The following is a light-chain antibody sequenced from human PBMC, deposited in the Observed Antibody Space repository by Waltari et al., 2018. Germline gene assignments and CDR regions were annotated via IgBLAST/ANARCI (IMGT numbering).Light chain of an antibody. V-gene: IGLV2-11*01. CDR1: SSDVGGYSY. Sequence: QSALTQPRSVSGSPGQSVTISCTRTSSDVGGYSYVPWYQQHPDKAPNLIIVDVNKRPSGVPDRFSGSNSGNTASLTISWLQAEDEADYYCSSYAGTYTFVFGTGTKVTVL. CDR3: SSYAGTYTFV. J-gene: IGLJ1*01. CDR2: DVN.